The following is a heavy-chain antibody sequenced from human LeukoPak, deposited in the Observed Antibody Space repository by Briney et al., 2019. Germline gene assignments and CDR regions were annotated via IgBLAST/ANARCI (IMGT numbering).Heavy chain of an antibody. Sequence: ASAKVSCKASGGTFSSYAISWVRQAPGQGLEWMGGIIPIFGTANYAQKFQGRVTITADKCTSTAYMELSSLRSEDTAVYYCARGPLLGQRRGERGVPHPSYYYYYGMDVWGKGTTVTVSS. D-gene: IGHD3-10*01. CDR1: GGTFSSYA. J-gene: IGHJ6*04. CDR3: ARGPLLGQRRGERGVPHPSYYYYYGMDV. V-gene: IGHV1-69*06. CDR2: IIPIFGTA.